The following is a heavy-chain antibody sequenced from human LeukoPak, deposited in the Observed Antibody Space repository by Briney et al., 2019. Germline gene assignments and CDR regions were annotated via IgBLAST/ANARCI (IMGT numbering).Heavy chain of an antibody. Sequence: SETLSLTCTVSGGSISSGGYYWSWIRQPPGKGLEWIGYIYYSGSTYYNPSLKSRVTISVDTSKNQFSLKLSSVTAADTAVYYCARDRGDGSGSTYYFDYWGQGTLVTVSS. J-gene: IGHJ4*02. CDR2: IYYSGST. CDR1: GGSISSGGYY. CDR3: ARDRGDGSGSTYYFDY. V-gene: IGHV4-31*03. D-gene: IGHD3-10*01.